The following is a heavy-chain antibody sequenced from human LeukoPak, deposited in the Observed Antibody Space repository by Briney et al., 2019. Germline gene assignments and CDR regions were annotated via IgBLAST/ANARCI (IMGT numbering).Heavy chain of an antibody. Sequence: SETLSLTCAVCGGSFSGYYWSWIRQPPGKGLEWIGEINHSGSTNYNPSLKSRVTISVDTSKNQFSLKLSSVTAADTAVYYCARDGDYGPFDYWGQGTLVTVSS. CDR2: INHSGST. D-gene: IGHD4-17*01. J-gene: IGHJ4*02. CDR3: ARDGDYGPFDY. V-gene: IGHV4-34*01. CDR1: GGSFSGYY.